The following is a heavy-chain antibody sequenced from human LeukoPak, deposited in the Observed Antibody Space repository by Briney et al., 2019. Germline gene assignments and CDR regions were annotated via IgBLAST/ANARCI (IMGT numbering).Heavy chain of an antibody. J-gene: IGHJ4*02. CDR1: GFTSNTYS. CDR2: ISTSSSTI. V-gene: IGHV3-48*02. Sequence: GGSLRLSCAASGFTSNTYSMNWVRQAPGKGLEWVSYISTSSSTIYYADSVRGRFTISRDNAKNSLYLQMNSLRDEDTAVYYCARGSQGTVAGTGDYWGQGTLVTVSS. D-gene: IGHD6-19*01. CDR3: ARGSQGTVAGTGDY.